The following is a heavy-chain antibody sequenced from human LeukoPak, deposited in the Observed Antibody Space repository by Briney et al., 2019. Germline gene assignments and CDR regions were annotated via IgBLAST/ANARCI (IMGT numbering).Heavy chain of an antibody. D-gene: IGHD2-2*02. J-gene: IGHJ4*02. CDR2: IKQDGSEK. CDR1: GFTFGSYW. V-gene: IGHV3-7*01. Sequence: GGSLRLSCAASGFTFGSYWMSWVRQAPGKGLEWVANIKQDGSEKCYVDSVKGRFTISRDNVKNSLYLQMNSLRAEDTAVYYCASYTVWGQGTLVTVSS. CDR3: ASYTV.